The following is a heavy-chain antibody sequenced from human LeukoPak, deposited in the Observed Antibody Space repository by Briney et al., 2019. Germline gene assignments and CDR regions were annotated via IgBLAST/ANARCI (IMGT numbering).Heavy chain of an antibody. V-gene: IGHV3-23*01. CDR1: GFTFSSYA. D-gene: IGHD3-22*01. J-gene: IGHJ5*02. CDR3: AKDRRDYYDSNPHPFDP. Sequence: GGSLRLSCAASGFTFSSYAMSWVRQAPGKGLEWVSAISGSGGSTYYADSVKGRFTISRDNSKNTLYLQMNSLRAEDTAVYYCAKDRRDYYDSNPHPFDPWGQGTLVTVSS. CDR2: ISGSGGST.